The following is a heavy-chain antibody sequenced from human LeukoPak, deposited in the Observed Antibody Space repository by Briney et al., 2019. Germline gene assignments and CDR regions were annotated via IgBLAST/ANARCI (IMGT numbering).Heavy chain of an antibody. CDR2: IIPIFGTA. D-gene: IGHD5-18*01. V-gene: IGHV1-69*13. CDR1: GGTFSNYA. J-gene: IGHJ3*02. CDR3: ARDSPDTAIGAFDI. Sequence: SVNVSCKASGGTFSNYAISWVRQAPGQGLEWMGGIIPIFGTANYAQKFQGRVTITADESTSTAYMELSSLRSEDTAVYYCARDSPDTAIGAFDIWGQGTMVTVSS.